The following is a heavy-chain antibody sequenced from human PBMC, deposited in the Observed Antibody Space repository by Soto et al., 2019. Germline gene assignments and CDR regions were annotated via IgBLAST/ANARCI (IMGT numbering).Heavy chain of an antibody. Sequence: GFPVTVSCKGSGGAMSRYPSSRVLLAQGKGLEWMGGIIPIFGTANYAQKFQGRVTITADESTSTAYMELSSLRSEDTAVYYCARVGAIFGVVYNWFDPWGQGTLVTVSS. V-gene: IGHV1-69*01. CDR2: IIPIFGTA. CDR1: GGAMSRYP. D-gene: IGHD3-3*01. CDR3: ARVGAIFGVVYNWFDP. J-gene: IGHJ5*02.